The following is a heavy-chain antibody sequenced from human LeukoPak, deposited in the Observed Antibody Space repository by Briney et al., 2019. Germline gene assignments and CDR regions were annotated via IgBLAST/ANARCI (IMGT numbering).Heavy chain of an antibody. J-gene: IGHJ5*02. CDR3: ANNGRRVAVTADWFDP. D-gene: IGHD6-19*01. Sequence: GGSLRLSCAPSGFTFSSSGMHWVREAPGKGLEWVAVISYDGSNKYYADSVKGRFTISRDTSKNTLYLQMNSLRAEDTAVYYCANNGRRVAVTADWFDPWGQGTLVTVSS. CDR1: GFTFSSSG. V-gene: IGHV3-30*18. CDR2: ISYDGSNK.